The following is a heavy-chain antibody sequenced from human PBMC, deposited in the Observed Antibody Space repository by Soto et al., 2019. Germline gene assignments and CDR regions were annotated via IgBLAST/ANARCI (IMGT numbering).Heavy chain of an antibody. CDR1: GLSLSSSGVG. J-gene: IGHJ4*02. CDR3: VHRRRYSSSCYAGFDY. D-gene: IGHD6-13*01. CDR2: IYWDDDK. Sequence: QITLKESGPTLVKPTQTLTLTCTFSGLSLSSSGVGVGWIRQSPGKALEWLALIYWDDDKRYSPSLKTRLTITKDTSKNQVVLTMTNMDPVDTATYYCVHRRRYSSSCYAGFDYWGQGTLVTVSS. V-gene: IGHV2-5*02.